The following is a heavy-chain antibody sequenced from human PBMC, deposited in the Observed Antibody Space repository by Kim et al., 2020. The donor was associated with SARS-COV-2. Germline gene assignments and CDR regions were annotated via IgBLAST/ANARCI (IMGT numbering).Heavy chain of an antibody. CDR3: ARHRARSTFDY. D-gene: IGHD3-10*01. J-gene: IGHJ4*02. Sequence: TYSNPSHKSRVPISVDTSKDPFSLKLSSVTAADTAVYYCARHRARSTFDYWGQGTLVTVSS. CDR2: T. V-gene: IGHV4-39*01.